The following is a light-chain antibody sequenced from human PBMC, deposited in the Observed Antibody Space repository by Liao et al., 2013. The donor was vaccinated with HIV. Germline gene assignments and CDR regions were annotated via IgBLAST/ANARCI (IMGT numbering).Light chain of an antibody. Sequence: SYEVNQPPSVSVSPGQTASVTCSGDKLGDKYVSWYQQRPGQSPVLVIYQDTQRPSGIPERFSGSNSGNTATLTISGTQAIDEADYYCQAWDSGSYVVFGGGTKLTVL. V-gene: IGLV3-1*01. J-gene: IGLJ2*01. CDR3: QAWDSGSYVV. CDR2: QDT. CDR1: KLGDKY.